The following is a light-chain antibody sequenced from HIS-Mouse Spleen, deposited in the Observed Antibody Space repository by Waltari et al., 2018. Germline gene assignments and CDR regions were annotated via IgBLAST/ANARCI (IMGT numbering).Light chain of an antibody. V-gene: IGLV2-14*03. J-gene: IGLJ3*02. Sequence: QSALTQPASVSGSPGQSITISCTGTSSDVGGYNYVSWYQQHPGKAPQLMIYDVSNRPSGGSNRFSGSKSGNTASLTSSGLQAEDEADYYCSSYTSSSTWVFGGGTKLTVL. CDR3: SSYTSSSTWV. CDR1: SSDVGGYNY. CDR2: DVS.